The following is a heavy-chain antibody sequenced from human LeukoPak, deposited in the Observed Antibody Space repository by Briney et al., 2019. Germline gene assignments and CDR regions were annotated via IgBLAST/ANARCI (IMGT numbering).Heavy chain of an antibody. D-gene: IGHD3-16*01. CDR1: GFPFSSYW. V-gene: IGHV3-7*03. CDR2: INHNGNVN. CDR3: ARGGGLDV. J-gene: IGHJ6*02. Sequence: QAGGSLRLSCVASGFPFSSYWMNWARQAPGKGLEWVASINHNGNVNYYVDSVKGRFTISRDNAKNSLYLQMSNLRAEDTAVYFCARGGGLDVWGQRATVTVSS.